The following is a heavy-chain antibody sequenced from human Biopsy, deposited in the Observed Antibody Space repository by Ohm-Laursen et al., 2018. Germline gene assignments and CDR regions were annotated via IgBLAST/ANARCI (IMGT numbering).Heavy chain of an antibody. V-gene: IGHV4-4*07. CDR1: DKSINKYY. Sequence: SDTLSLTCTVTDKSINKYYWSWLRQPAGKGLEYIGRILFSGDTNPDYNPSLKSRVTMSVDTSKNQFSLGLSSVTAADTAVYFCARDSRGGHLNTTLITGKNLDSWGQGILVTVSS. D-gene: IGHD3-16*01. CDR3: ARDSRGGHLNTTLITGKNLDS. J-gene: IGHJ4*02. CDR2: ILFSGDT.